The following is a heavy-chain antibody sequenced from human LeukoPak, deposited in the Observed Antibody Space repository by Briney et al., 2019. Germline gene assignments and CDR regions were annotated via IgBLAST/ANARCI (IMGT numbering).Heavy chain of an antibody. Sequence: SETLSLTCTVSGGSISSYYWSWIRQPPGKGLEWIGYIYYSGSTNYNPSLKSRVTISVDTSKNQFSLKLSSVTAADTAVYYCARLRRIAAAGNNWFDPWGQGTLVTVSS. J-gene: IGHJ5*02. CDR1: GGSISSYY. CDR3: ARLRRIAAAGNNWFDP. D-gene: IGHD6-13*01. CDR2: IYYSGST. V-gene: IGHV4-59*08.